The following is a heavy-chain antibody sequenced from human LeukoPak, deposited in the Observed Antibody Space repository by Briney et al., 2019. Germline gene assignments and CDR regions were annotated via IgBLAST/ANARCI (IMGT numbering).Heavy chain of an antibody. D-gene: IGHD6-13*01. Sequence: GGSLRLSCAASGFTFSSYGMHWVRQAPGKGLEWVALIPYDGSNKYYADSVKGRFTVSRDNSKNTLYLQMNSLRAEDTAVYYCVRGVYSSSWLNFDYWGQGTLVTVSS. J-gene: IGHJ4*02. CDR1: GFTFSSYG. CDR2: IPYDGSNK. V-gene: IGHV3-30*19. CDR3: VRGVYSSSWLNFDY.